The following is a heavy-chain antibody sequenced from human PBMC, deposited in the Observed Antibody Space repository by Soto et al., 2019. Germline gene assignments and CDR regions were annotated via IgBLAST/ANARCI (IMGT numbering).Heavy chain of an antibody. CDR2: IYYSGST. V-gene: IGHV4-30-4*01. CDR3: ARVAHGTVTPWGMDV. J-gene: IGHJ6*02. D-gene: IGHD4-4*01. CDR1: GGSISSGDYY. Sequence: QVQLQESGPGLVKPSQTLSLTCTVSGGSISSGDYYWSWIRQPPGKGLEWIGYIYYSGSTYYIPSLQSRVTISADTSKNQFSLKLRSVAPADTAVDYCARVAHGTVTPWGMDVWGQGTTVTVSS.